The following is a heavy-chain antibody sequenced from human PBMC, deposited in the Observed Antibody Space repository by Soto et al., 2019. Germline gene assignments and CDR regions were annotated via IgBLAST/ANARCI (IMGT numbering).Heavy chain of an antibody. CDR3: AREGYSSAYYYYYGMDV. CDR2: IYYSGST. CDR1: GGSISSYY. J-gene: IGHJ6*02. D-gene: IGHD3-22*01. Sequence: QVQLQESGPGLVKPSETLSLTCTVSGGSISSYYWSWIRQPPGKGLEWIGYIYYSGSTNYNPSLKSRATIAVDTYKNQFSLKLSSVTAADTAVYYCAREGYSSAYYYYYGMDVWGHGTTVTVSS. V-gene: IGHV4-59*01.